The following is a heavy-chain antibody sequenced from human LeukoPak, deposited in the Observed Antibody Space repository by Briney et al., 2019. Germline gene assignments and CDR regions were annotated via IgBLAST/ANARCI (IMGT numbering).Heavy chain of an antibody. CDR3: ARGRYCSADICSGGDAFDI. V-gene: IGHV4-4*07. CDR2: IYTRRGT. CDR1: AGSINNYS. Sequence: SETLSLTCTVSAGSINNYSWSWIRQPAGKGLDWIGRIYTRRGTNYNPSLKSRVTISVDTSKNQFSLKLSSVTAADTAVYYCARGRYCSADICSGGDAFDIWGQGTMVSVSS. D-gene: IGHD2-15*01. J-gene: IGHJ3*02.